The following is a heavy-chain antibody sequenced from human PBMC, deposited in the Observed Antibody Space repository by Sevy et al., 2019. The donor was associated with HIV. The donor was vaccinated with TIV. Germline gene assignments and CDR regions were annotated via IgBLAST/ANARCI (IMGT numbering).Heavy chain of an antibody. Sequence: GGSLRLSCAASGFTFSSYSMNWVRQAPGKGLEWVSYISSSSSTIYYADSVKGRFTISRDNAKNSLYLQMNSLRAEDTAVDYCARNVGYSYGSHPFDYWGQGTLVTVSS. CDR2: ISSSSSTI. D-gene: IGHD5-18*01. CDR1: GFTFSSYS. J-gene: IGHJ4*02. CDR3: ARNVGYSYGSHPFDY. V-gene: IGHV3-48*01.